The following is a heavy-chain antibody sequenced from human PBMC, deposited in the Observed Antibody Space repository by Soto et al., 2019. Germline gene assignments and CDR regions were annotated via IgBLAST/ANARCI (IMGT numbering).Heavy chain of an antibody. CDR2: IIPIFGTS. CDR1: GGTFSNYA. D-gene: IGHD5-18*01. V-gene: IGHV1-69*13. Sequence: SVKVSCKASGGTFSNYALSWVRQAPGQGLEWMGGIIPIFGTSNYAQKFQGRVTITADESTNTAYMELSSLRSEDTAVYYCARARGYSYGDQYFDYWGQGTLVTVSS. CDR3: ARARGYSYGDQYFDY. J-gene: IGHJ4*02.